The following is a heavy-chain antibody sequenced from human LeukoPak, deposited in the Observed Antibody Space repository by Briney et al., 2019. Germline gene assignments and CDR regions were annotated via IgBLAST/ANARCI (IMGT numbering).Heavy chain of an antibody. J-gene: IGHJ5*02. Sequence: ASVKVSCKASGYTFTSYYMHWVRQAPGQGLEWMGIINPSGGSTSYAQKFQGRVTMTRDMSTSTVYMELSSLRSEDTAVYYCAREGALGAIGDQNWFDPWGQGTLVTVSS. CDR2: INPSGGST. V-gene: IGHV1-46*01. CDR1: GYTFTSYY. CDR3: AREGALGAIGDQNWFDP. D-gene: IGHD5-12*01.